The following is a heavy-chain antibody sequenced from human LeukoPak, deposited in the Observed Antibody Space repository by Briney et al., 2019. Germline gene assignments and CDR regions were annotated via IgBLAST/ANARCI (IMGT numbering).Heavy chain of an antibody. D-gene: IGHD3-22*01. CDR3: AKDMRSYYYDSSGYYDY. V-gene: IGHV3-23*01. CDR2: ISGSGGST. J-gene: IGHJ4*02. CDR1: GFTFSSYA. Sequence: GGSLRLSCAASGFTFSSYAMSWVRQAPGKGLEWVSAISGSGGSTYYADSVKGRFTIPRDNSKNTLYLQMNSLRAEDTAVYYCAKDMRSYYYDSSGYYDYWGQGTLVTISS.